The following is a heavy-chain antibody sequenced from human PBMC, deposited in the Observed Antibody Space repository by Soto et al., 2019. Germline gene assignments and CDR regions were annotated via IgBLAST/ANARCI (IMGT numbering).Heavy chain of an antibody. V-gene: IGHV1-18*01. CDR1: GYTFTSYG. J-gene: IGHJ6*02. Sequence: QVQLVQSGAEVKKPGASVKVSCKASGYTFTSYGISWVRQAPGQGLGGMGGISAYNGNTNYARKLQGRVTMTTDTSTSTADMEPRRLRSDDTAVYYCARDGRDYGELLDYYYYGMDVWGQGTTVTVSS. CDR3: ARDGRDYGELLDYYYYGMDV. CDR2: ISAYNGNT. D-gene: IGHD4-17*01.